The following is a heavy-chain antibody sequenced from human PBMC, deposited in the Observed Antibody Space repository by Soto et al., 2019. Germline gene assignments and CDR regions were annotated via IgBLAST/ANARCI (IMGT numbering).Heavy chain of an antibody. Sequence: ASVKVSCKASGYAFTSYYMHWVRQAPGQGLEWMGIINPSGGSTSYAQKFQGRVTMTRDTSTSTVYMELSSLRSEDTAVYYCARYGYSSSWPGAFDIWGQGTMVTVSS. V-gene: IGHV1-46*03. CDR2: INPSGGST. CDR1: GYAFTSYY. CDR3: ARYGYSSSWPGAFDI. J-gene: IGHJ3*02. D-gene: IGHD6-13*01.